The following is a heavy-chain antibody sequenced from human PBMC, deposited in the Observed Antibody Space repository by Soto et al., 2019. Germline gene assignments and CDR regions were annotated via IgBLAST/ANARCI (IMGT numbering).Heavy chain of an antibody. J-gene: IGHJ4*02. CDR3: ARNYDLWSGYENFDY. CDR1: GYTFTSYA. Sequence: ASVKVSCKASGYTFTSYAMHWVRQAPGQRLEWMGWINAGNGNTKYSQKFQGRVTITRDTSASTAYMELSSLRSEDTAVYYCARNYDLWSGYENFDYWGQGTLVTVSS. CDR2: INAGNGNT. D-gene: IGHD3-3*01. V-gene: IGHV1-3*01.